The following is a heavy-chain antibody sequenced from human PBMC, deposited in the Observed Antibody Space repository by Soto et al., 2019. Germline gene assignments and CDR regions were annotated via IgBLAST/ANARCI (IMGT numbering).Heavy chain of an antibody. V-gene: IGHV1-2*02. J-gene: IGHJ6*02. CDR1: GYTFTGYY. D-gene: IGHD4-17*01. CDR2: INPNSGDT. Sequence: ASVKVSCKASGYTFTGYYIQWVRQAPGQGLEWMGWINPNSGDTNYAQNFRGRVSMTRDTSINTAYMDLSRLRSDDRAVYYCGRDRDYGLLYYFYYGMNIWGQGPTVTVS. CDR3: GRDRDYGLLYYFYYGMNI.